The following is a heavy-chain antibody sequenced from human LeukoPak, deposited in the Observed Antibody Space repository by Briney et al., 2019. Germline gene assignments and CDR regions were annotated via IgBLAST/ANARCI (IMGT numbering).Heavy chain of an antibody. D-gene: IGHD5-18*01. CDR1: GFTFSSYA. Sequence: GGSLRLSCAASGFTFSSYAMHWVRQAPGKGLEYVSAISSNGGSTYYANSVKGRFTISRDNAKNSLYLQMNSLRAEDTALYYCARDRGVDTAMVNWFDPWGQGTLVTVSS. J-gene: IGHJ5*02. CDR3: ARDRGVDTAMVNWFDP. CDR2: ISSNGGST. V-gene: IGHV3-64*01.